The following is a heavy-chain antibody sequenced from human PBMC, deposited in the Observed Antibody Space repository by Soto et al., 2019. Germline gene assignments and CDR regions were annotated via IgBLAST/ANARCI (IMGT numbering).Heavy chain of an antibody. J-gene: IGHJ6*02. CDR2: IYSGGST. CDR3: ARESAGYGGGYYYYYGMDV. D-gene: IGHD5-12*01. Sequence: EVQLVETGGGLIQPGGSLRLSCAASGFTVSGNYMSWVRQAPGKGLEWVSVIYSGGSTYYADSVKGRFTISRDNSKNTLYLQMNSLRAEDTAVYYCARESAGYGGGYYYYYGMDVWGQGTTVTVSS. V-gene: IGHV3-53*02. CDR1: GFTVSGNY.